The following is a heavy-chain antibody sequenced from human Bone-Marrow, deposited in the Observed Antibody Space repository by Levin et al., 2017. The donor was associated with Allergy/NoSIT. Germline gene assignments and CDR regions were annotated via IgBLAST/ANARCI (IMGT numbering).Heavy chain of an antibody. CDR2: ITGSGDYT. D-gene: IGHD2-15*01. V-gene: IGHV3-23*01. J-gene: IGHJ6*02. CDR1: GFTLSNYA. CDR3: AKASGGSSLVGMDV. Sequence: PGGSLRLSCAASGFTLSNYAMTWVRQAPGKGLEWVSGITGSGDYTYYAGSVKGRFTISRDNSKIYLQMNSLRAEDTAVYYCAKASGGSSLVGMDVWGQGTTVSVSS.